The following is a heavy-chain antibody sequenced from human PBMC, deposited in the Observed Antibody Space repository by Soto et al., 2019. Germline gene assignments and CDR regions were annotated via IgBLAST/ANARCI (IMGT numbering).Heavy chain of an antibody. D-gene: IGHD6-13*01. J-gene: IGHJ4*02. CDR2: IYHSGST. Sequence: QVQLQESGPGLVKPSGTLSLTCAVSGGSISSSNWWSWVRQPPGKGLEWIGEIYHSGSTNYNPSLKGPVTISVDKSKNQFALKMSSVTAADTAVYYCARAAMGGSSWPFDYWGQGTLVTVSS. CDR1: GGSISSSNW. V-gene: IGHV4-4*02. CDR3: ARAAMGGSSWPFDY.